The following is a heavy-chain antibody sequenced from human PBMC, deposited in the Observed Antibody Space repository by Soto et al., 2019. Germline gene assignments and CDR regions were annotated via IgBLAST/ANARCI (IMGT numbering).Heavy chain of an antibody. J-gene: IGHJ6*03. V-gene: IGHV1-18*01. Sequence: QAQLVQSGAEVKKPGASVKVSCKASGYTYPSYGISWVRQAPGQGLGWMGWISAYNGDTKYAQKFQGRPTLTTDTAADTAHMELRSLSSDDTAVYYFAGRKPDSGAFPPYFYYCMDVWGKGTTVAVSS. CDR1: GYTYPSYG. CDR2: ISAYNGDT. CDR3: AGRKPDSGAFPPYFYYCMDV. D-gene: IGHD3-10*01.